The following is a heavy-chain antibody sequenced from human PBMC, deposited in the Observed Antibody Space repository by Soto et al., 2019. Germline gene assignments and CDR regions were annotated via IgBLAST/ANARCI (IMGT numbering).Heavy chain of an antibody. D-gene: IGHD2-2*01. CDR3: ARGPILPGATSWLDP. J-gene: IGHJ5*02. CDR1: GGIFSSFS. Sequence: QVQLVQSGAEVKTPGSSVEVSCKASGGIFSSFSITWVRQVPGHGLEWMGGIIPMTGTPNYAEKFQGRLTLTADASTRTAYLVLSSLKSEGTAVYYCARGPILPGATSWLDPWGQGTVVIVSS. V-gene: IGHV1-69*01. CDR2: IIPMTGTP.